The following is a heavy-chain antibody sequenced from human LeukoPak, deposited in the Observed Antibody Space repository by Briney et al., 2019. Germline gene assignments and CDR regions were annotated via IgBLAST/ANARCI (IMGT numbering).Heavy chain of an antibody. D-gene: IGHD3-3*01. V-gene: IGHV3-30-3*01. J-gene: IGHJ6*02. CDR1: GFTFSSYA. CDR3: ARGKSDFWSGYGMDV. CDR2: ISYDGSNK. Sequence: GRSLRLSCAASGFTFSSYAMHWVRQAPGKRLEWVAVISYDGSNKYYADSVKGRFTISRDNSKNTLYLQMNSLRAEDTAVYYCARGKSDFWSGYGMDVWGQGTTVTVSS.